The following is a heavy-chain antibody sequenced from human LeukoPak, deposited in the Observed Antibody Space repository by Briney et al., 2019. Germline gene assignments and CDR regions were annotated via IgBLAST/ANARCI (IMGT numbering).Heavy chain of an antibody. D-gene: IGHD3-10*01. V-gene: IGHV4-34*01. Sequence: PSETLSLTCAVYGGSFSGFYWSWIRQPPGKGLEWIGEINHSGSTNYNPSLKSRVTISVDTSKNQFSLKLSSVTAADTAVYYCARLGRIRQVPYGSGREYYYYYMDVWGKGTTVTISS. CDR3: ARLGRIRQVPYGSGREYYYYYMDV. CDR1: GGSFSGFY. CDR2: INHSGST. J-gene: IGHJ6*03.